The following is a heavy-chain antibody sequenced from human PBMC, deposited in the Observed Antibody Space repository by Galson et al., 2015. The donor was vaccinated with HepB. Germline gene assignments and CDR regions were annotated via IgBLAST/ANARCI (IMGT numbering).Heavy chain of an antibody. V-gene: IGHV3-23*01. CDR1: GFTFSSYA. Sequence: SLRLSCAASGFTFSSYAMSWVRQAPGKGLEWVSAISGSGGSTYYADSVKGRFTISRDNSKNTLYLQMNSLRAEDTAVYYCAKAKTYGGYDFWVSYGMDVWGQGTTVTVSS. J-gene: IGHJ6*02. D-gene: IGHD5-12*01. CDR2: ISGSGGST. CDR3: AKAKTYGGYDFWVSYGMDV.